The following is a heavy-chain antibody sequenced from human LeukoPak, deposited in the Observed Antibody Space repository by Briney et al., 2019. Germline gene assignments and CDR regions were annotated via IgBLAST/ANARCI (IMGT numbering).Heavy chain of an antibody. CDR2: ISAYNGNT. J-gene: IGHJ6*02. V-gene: IGHV1-18*01. Sequence: ASVKVSCKASGYTFTCYGISWVRQAPGQGLEWMGWISAYNGNTNYAQKLQGRVTMTTDTSTSTAYMELRSLRSDDTAVYYCARRVTAIGYYYYGMDVWGQGTTVTVSS. CDR3: ARRVTAIGYYYYGMDV. D-gene: IGHD2-21*02. CDR1: GYTFTCYG.